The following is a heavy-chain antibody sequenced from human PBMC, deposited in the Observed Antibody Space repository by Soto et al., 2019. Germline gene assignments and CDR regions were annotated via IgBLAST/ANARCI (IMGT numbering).Heavy chain of an antibody. CDR1: GFTFSSYS. Sequence: PGGSLRLSCAASGFTFSSYSMNWVRQAPGKGLEWVSSISSSSSYIYYADSVKGRFTISRDNAKNSLYLQMNSLRAEDTAVYYCARDDSIAVADRNWFDPWGHGTLVTVSS. CDR3: ARDDSIAVADRNWFDP. D-gene: IGHD6-19*01. CDR2: ISSSSSYI. J-gene: IGHJ5*02. V-gene: IGHV3-21*01.